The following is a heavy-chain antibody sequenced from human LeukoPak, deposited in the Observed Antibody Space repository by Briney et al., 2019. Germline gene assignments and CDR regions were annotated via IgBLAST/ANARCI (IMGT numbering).Heavy chain of an antibody. CDR2: IYCSRTT. CDR3: ARGSRYSGSYPFDY. J-gene: IGHJ4*02. Sequence: GLXXXLYIYCSRTTNYNPSLTSPFTISVDTSKTQFSLKLSSVTAAATAVYYCARGSRYSGSYPFDYWGQGTLVTVSS. V-gene: IGHV4-59*08. D-gene: IGHD1-26*01.